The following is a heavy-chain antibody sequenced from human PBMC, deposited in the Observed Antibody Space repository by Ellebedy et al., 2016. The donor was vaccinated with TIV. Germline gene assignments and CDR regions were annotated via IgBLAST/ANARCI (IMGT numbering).Heavy chain of an antibody. J-gene: IGHJ6*02. D-gene: IGHD3-3*01. CDR1: GGSISSSSYY. Sequence: SETLSLTCTVSGGSISSSSYYWGWIRQPPGKGLEWIGSIYYSGSTYYNPSLKSRVTISVDTTKNQFSLKVSSVTAADTAVYYCARDRPSPYDFWSGYRLDYYYYGMDVWGQGTTVTVSS. V-gene: IGHV4-39*07. CDR2: IYYSGST. CDR3: ARDRPSPYDFWSGYRLDYYYYGMDV.